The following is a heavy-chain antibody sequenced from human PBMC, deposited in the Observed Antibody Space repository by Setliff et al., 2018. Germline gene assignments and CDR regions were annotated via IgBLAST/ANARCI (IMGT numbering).Heavy chain of an antibody. V-gene: IGHV4-61*02. Sequence: SLTCTVSGDSVSSDRFHWGWFRQSAGKGLEWIGRLRIGFSNIYNPSLASRVTISVDTSKNQFSLKLDSVTAADTAVYYCARDPVDGHGHFDYWGQGTLVTVSS. CDR3: ARDPVDGHGHFDY. CDR1: GDSVSSDRFH. CDR2: LRIGFSN. J-gene: IGHJ4*02. D-gene: IGHD2-8*01.